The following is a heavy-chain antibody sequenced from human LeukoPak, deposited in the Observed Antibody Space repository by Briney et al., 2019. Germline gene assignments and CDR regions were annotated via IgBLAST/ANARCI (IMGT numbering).Heavy chain of an antibody. Sequence: SETLSLTCTVSGGSISSYYWSWIRQPPGKGPEWIGYIYYSGSTNYNPSLKSRVTISVDTSKNQFSLKLSSVTAADTAVYYCARGGGYYGSGTDFDYWGQGTLVTVSS. J-gene: IGHJ4*02. CDR2: IYYSGST. D-gene: IGHD3-10*01. CDR1: GGSISSYY. V-gene: IGHV4-59*01. CDR3: ARGGGYYGSGTDFDY.